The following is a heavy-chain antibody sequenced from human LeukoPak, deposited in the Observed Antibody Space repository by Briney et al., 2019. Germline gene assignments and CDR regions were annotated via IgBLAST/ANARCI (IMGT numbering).Heavy chain of an antibody. Sequence: SETLSLTCTVSGGSISSYYWSWIRQPPGKGLEWIGYIYYSGSTNYNPSLKSRVTISVDTSKNQFSLKLSSVTAADTAVYYCAGHYSSICCLDYLGQGTLVTVSS. V-gene: IGHV4-59*01. CDR2: IYYSGST. J-gene: IGHJ4*02. CDR1: GGSISSYY. D-gene: IGHD6-13*01. CDR3: AGHYSSICCLDY.